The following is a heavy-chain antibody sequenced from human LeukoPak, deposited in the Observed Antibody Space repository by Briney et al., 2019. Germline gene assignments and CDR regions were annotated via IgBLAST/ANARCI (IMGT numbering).Heavy chain of an antibody. Sequence: KPSETLSLTCAVYGGSFSAYYWSWIRQPLGKGLEWIGEINHSGSTNYNPSLKSRVTISVDTSKNQFSLKLSSVTAADTAVYYCASGGDTAMVKRYFDYWGQGTLVTVSS. V-gene: IGHV4-34*01. D-gene: IGHD5-18*01. CDR3: ASGGDTAMVKRYFDY. CDR1: GGSFSAYY. CDR2: INHSGST. J-gene: IGHJ4*02.